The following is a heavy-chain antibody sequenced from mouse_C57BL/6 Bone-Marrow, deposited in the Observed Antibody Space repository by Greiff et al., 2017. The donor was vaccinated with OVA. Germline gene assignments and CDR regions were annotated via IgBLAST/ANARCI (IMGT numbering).Heavy chain of an antibody. CDR1: GFSLTSYG. CDR2: IWSGGST. Sequence: VKLMESGPGLVQPSQSLSITCTVSGFSLTSYGVHWVRQSPGKGLEWLGVIWSGGSTDYNAAFISRLSISKDNSKRQVFFKMNSLQADDTAIYYCARNDSSGYYAMDYWGQGTSVTVSS. CDR3: ARNDSSGYYAMDY. J-gene: IGHJ4*01. V-gene: IGHV2-2*01. D-gene: IGHD3-2*02.